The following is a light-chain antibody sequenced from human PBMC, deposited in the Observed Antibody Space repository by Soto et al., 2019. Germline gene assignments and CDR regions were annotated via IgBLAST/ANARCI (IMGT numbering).Light chain of an antibody. CDR1: SSDVGNYNL. CDR3: CSYAGSSNFVV. J-gene: IGLJ2*01. Sequence: QSALTQPASVSGSPGQSITISCTGTSSDVGNYNLVSWYQQHPDKAPKLMIYEASKRPSGVSHRFSGSKSGNTASLTISGLQAEDEANYYCCSYAGSSNFVVFGGGTKVTVL. V-gene: IGLV2-23*02. CDR2: EAS.